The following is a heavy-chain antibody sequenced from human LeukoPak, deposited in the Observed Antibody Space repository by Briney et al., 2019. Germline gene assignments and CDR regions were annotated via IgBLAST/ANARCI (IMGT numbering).Heavy chain of an antibody. V-gene: IGHV1-18*01. CDR2: ISAYNGNT. CDR3: ARDPGLRLGELSQFDY. Sequence: GASVKVSCKASGYTFTSYGISWVRQAPGQGLEWMGWISAYNGNTNYAQKLQGRATMTTDTSTSTAYMELRSLRSDDTAVYYCARDPGLRLGELSQFDYWGQGTLVTVSS. J-gene: IGHJ4*02. CDR1: GYTFTSYG. D-gene: IGHD3-16*02.